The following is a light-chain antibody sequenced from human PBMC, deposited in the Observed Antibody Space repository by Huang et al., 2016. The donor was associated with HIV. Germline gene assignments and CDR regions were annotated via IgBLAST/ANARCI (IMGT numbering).Light chain of an antibody. CDR3: HQYNNWLLS. V-gene: IGKV3-15*01. CDR1: RSVSTN. CDR2: GSS. J-gene: IGKJ4*01. Sequence: EIVMTRSPATLSVSPGERVTLSCRANRSVSTNLAWYQQRPGQAPRLLIYGSSPRAPGIPARFSGSVSGTYFSLTISSLQSEDFALYYCHQYNNWLLSFGGGTRVDI.